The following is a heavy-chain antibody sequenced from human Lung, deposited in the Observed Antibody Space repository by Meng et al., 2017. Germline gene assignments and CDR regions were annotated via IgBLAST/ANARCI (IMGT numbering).Heavy chain of an antibody. D-gene: IGHD3-22*01. Sequence: QGQLGQSGAEGKKPGASVKVSCKASGYTFTGFYVHWVRQAPGQGLEWMGRINPDSGDTNSAQNFQGRVTVTRDTSITTVYMELSSLTSHDTAVYYCARGISDSSGYHWNFGFWGQGTLVTVSS. CDR3: ARGISDSSGYHWNFGF. J-gene: IGHJ4*02. CDR1: GYTFTGFY. V-gene: IGHV1-2*06. CDR2: INPDSGDT.